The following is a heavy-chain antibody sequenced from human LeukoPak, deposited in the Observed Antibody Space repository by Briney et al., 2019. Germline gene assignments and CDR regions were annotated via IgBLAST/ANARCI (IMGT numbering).Heavy chain of an antibody. J-gene: IGHJ4*02. V-gene: IGHV4-61*02. CDR1: GGSISSGSYY. CDR2: IYTSGST. D-gene: IGHD3-22*01. CDR3: TRELYYDSSGYYFSFDY. Sequence: SQTLSLTCTVSGGSISSGSYYWSWIRQPAGKGLEWIGRIYTSGSTNYNPSLKSRVTISVDTSKNQFSLKLSSVTAADTAVYYCTRELYYDSSGYYFSFDYWGQGTLVTVSS.